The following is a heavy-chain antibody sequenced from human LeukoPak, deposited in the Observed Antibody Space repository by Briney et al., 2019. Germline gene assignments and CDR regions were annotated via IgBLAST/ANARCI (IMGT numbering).Heavy chain of an antibody. V-gene: IGHV4-4*02. J-gene: IGHJ4*02. CDR3: ASRSRKGGYCSSTSCYGQYYFDY. CDR2: IYHSGST. CDR1: GGSISSSNW. D-gene: IGHD2-2*01. Sequence: PSETLSLTCAVSGGSISSSNWWSWVRQPPGKGLEWIGEIYHSGSTNYNPSLKSRVTISVDTSKNQFPLKLSSVTAADTAVYYCASRSRKGGYCSSTSCYGQYYFDYWGQGTLVTVSS.